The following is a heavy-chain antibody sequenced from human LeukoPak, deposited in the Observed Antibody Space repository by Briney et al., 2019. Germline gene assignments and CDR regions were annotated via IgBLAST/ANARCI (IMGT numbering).Heavy chain of an antibody. Sequence: ASVKVSCKASGYTFTSYGISWVRQAPGQGLEWMGWISAYIGNTNYAQKLQGRVTMTTDTSTSTAYMELRSLRADDTAVYYCARDMHIVVVTAMEAFDIWGQGTMVTVSS. J-gene: IGHJ3*02. CDR2: ISAYIGNT. CDR1: GYTFTSYG. CDR3: ARDMHIVVVTAMEAFDI. V-gene: IGHV1-18*04. D-gene: IGHD2-21*02.